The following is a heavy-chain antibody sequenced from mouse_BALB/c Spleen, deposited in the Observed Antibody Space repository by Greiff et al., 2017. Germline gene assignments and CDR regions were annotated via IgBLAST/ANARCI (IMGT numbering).Heavy chain of an antibody. J-gene: IGHJ2*01. Sequence: EVMLVESGGGLVQPGGSLKLSCAASGFTFSSYGMSWVRQTPDKRLELVATINSNGGSTYYPDSVKGRFTISRDNAKNTLYLQMSSLKSEDTAMYYCASLLYYFDYWGQGTTLTVSS. CDR2: INSNGGST. CDR3: ASLLYYFDY. CDR1: GFTFSSYG. V-gene: IGHV5-6-3*01.